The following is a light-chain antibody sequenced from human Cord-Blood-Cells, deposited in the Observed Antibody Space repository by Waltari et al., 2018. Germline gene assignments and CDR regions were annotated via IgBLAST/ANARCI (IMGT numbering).Light chain of an antibody. Sequence: EIVLTQSPAPLSLSPRESATLSCKASQSVSSYLVWYQQKPGQAPRLLIYDASNRATGIPARFSGSGSETDFTLTISSLEPEDFAVYYCQQRSNWTFGQGTKVEIK. CDR3: QQRSNWT. CDR2: DAS. CDR1: QSVSSY. V-gene: IGKV3-11*01. J-gene: IGKJ1*01.